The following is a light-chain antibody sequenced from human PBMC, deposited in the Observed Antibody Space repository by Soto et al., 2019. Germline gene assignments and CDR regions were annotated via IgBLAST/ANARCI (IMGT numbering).Light chain of an antibody. Sequence: AIRMTQSPSSLSASTGDRVTITCRASQDISNYVVWYQQKPGKAPKVLIHAASTLQSGVSSRFSGSGSGTDFTLTISRLQSEDFATYYCQQYSSYPWTFGQGTKV. CDR2: AAS. CDR1: QDISNY. J-gene: IGKJ1*01. CDR3: QQYSSYPWT. V-gene: IGKV1-8*01.